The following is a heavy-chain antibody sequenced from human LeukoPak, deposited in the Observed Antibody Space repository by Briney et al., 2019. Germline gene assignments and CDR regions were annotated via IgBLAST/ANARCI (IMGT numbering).Heavy chain of an antibody. D-gene: IGHD2-2*01. J-gene: IGHJ5*02. Sequence: GESLKISCKGSGYSFSTKWIGWVRQMPGKGLEWMGIIYPDDSDTRYSPSFQGQVTISADKSISTAYLQWSSLKASDTAIHYCARSDGVVSRGKMNWFDPWGQGILVTVSS. CDR2: IYPDDSDT. CDR3: ARSDGVVSRGKMNWFDP. V-gene: IGHV5-51*01. CDR1: GYSFSTKW.